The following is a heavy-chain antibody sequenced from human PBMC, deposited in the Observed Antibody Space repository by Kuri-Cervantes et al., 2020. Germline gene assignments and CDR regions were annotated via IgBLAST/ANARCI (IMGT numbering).Heavy chain of an antibody. CDR1: GYTFTSYG. J-gene: IGHJ5*02. Sequence: ASVKVSCKASGYTFTSYGISWVRQAPGQGLEWMGWISAYNGNTNYAQKLQGRVTMTRNTSISTAYMELSSLRSEDTAVYYCARGRYYDILTGYYQLERFDPWGQGTLVTVSS. V-gene: IGHV1-18*01. CDR2: ISAYNGNT. D-gene: IGHD3-9*01. CDR3: ARGRYYDILTGYYQLERFDP.